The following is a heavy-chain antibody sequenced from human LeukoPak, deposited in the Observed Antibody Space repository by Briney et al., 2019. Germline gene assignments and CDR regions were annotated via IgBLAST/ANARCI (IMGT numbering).Heavy chain of an antibody. Sequence: ASVKVSCKASGGTFSSYAISWVRQAPGQGLEWMGGIIPIFGTANYAQKFQGRVTITADESTSTAYMELSSLRSEDTAAYYCARGLPAALKWWFPSPVGNYYYYMDVWGKGTTVTVSS. V-gene: IGHV1-69*13. CDR2: IIPIFGTA. J-gene: IGHJ6*03. CDR1: GGTFSSYA. CDR3: ARGLPAALKWWFPSPVGNYYYYMDV. D-gene: IGHD2-15*01.